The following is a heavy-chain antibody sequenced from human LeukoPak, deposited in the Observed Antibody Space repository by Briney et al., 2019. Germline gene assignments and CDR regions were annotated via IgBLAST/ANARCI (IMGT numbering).Heavy chain of an antibody. CDR3: ARDPGYNYGSDY. CDR1: GFPVSDNY. D-gene: IGHD5-18*01. V-gene: IGHV3-66*01. J-gene: IGHJ4*02. Sequence: GGSLRLSCAASGFPVSDNYMSWVRQAPGKGLEWVSIIYSDGTTYYADSVKGRFTISRDNSKNSLYLQMNSLRAEDTAVYYCARDPGYNYGSDYWGQGTLVTVSS. CDR2: IYSDGTT.